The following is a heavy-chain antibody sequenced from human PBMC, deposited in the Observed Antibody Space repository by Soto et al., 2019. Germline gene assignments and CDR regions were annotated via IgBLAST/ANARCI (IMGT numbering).Heavy chain of an antibody. CDR1: GYTFTGYY. CDR2: INPNSGGT. CDR3: ARSTYITGTTWANFDY. J-gene: IGHJ4*02. V-gene: IGHV1-2*02. Sequence: ASVKVSCKASGYTFTGYYMHWVRQAPGQGLEWMGWINPNSGGTNYAQKFQGRVTITRDTSISTAYMELSRLRSDDTAVYYCARSTYITGTTWANFDYWGQGTLVTVSS. D-gene: IGHD1-7*01.